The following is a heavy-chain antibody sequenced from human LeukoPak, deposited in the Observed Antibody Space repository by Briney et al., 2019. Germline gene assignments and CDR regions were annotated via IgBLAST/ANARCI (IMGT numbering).Heavy chain of an antibody. CDR1: GFTFSSYA. Sequence: GGSLRLSCAASGFTFSSYAMSWVRQAPGKGLEWVSAISGSRGSTYYADSVKGRFTISRDNSKNTLYLQMNSLRAEDTAVYYCAKSDVPYYDILTLGYWGQGTLVTVSS. J-gene: IGHJ4*02. D-gene: IGHD3-9*01. CDR3: AKSDVPYYDILTLGY. V-gene: IGHV3-23*01. CDR2: ISGSRGST.